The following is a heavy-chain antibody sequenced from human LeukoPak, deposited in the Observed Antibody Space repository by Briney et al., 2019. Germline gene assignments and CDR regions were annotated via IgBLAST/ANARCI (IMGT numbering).Heavy chain of an antibody. CDR3: ARDSEHSSSFAFDI. D-gene: IGHD6-13*01. J-gene: IGHJ3*02. CDR2: INQDGSEK. CDR1: GFTFRSHW. V-gene: IGHV3-7*01. Sequence: PGWSLRLSCAASGFTFRSHWMSWVRQAPGKGLERVANINQDGSEKHYVDYVKGRFTISRDNAKNSLYLQMNSLRAEDTAMYYCARDSEHSSSFAFDIWGQGTMVTVSS.